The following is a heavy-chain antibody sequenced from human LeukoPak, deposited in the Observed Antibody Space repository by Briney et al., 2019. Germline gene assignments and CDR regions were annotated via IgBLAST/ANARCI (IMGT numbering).Heavy chain of an antibody. CDR3: ARVEVLLWFGELLYYMDV. J-gene: IGHJ6*03. Sequence: SETLSLTCTVSGVSISSFYWSWIRQPPGKGLEWIGYIYYSGSTNYNPSLKSRVTISVDTSKNQFSLKLSSVTAADTAVYYCARVEVLLWFGELLYYMDVWGKGTTVTISS. V-gene: IGHV4-59*01. CDR1: GVSISSFY. CDR2: IYYSGST. D-gene: IGHD3-10*01.